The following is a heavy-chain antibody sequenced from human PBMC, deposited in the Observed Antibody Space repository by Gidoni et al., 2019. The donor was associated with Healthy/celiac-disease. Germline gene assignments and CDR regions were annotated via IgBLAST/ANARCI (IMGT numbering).Heavy chain of an antibody. D-gene: IGHD5-18*01. V-gene: IGHV4-59*01. CDR3: ARGRGYSYGNLYYFDY. J-gene: IGHJ4*02. CDR2: IYYSGST. Sequence: QVQLQESGPGLVKPSETLSLTCTVPGGSISSYYCRWIRQPPGKGLEWIGYIYYSGSTNDNPSLKSRVTISVDTSKNQFSLKLSSVTAADTAVYYCARGRGYSYGNLYYFDYWGQGTLVTVSS. CDR1: GGSISSYY.